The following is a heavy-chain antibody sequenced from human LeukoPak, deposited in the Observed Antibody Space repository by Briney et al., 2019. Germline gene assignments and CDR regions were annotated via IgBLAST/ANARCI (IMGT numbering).Heavy chain of an antibody. CDR2: IIHSLGIA. Sequence: SVKVSFKAAVGTFSSYAISWVRQAPGQGLEWIGRIIHSLGIANYAQKLQGRVTITAEKSTSTAYMELSSLGSEDTAVYYCARSAGETDYFDYWGQGTLVTVS. CDR3: ARSAGETDYFDY. V-gene: IGHV1-69*04. D-gene: IGHD7-27*01. J-gene: IGHJ4*02. CDR1: VGTFSSYA.